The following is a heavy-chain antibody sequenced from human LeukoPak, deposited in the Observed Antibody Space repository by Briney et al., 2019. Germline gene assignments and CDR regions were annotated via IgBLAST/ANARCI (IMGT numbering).Heavy chain of an antibody. D-gene: IGHD5-12*01. CDR3: ARGCLRSDYCFAS. CDR2: MNSDVSSA. V-gene: IGHV3-74*01. Sequence: GGSLRLSCAASGFTFSSRWMHWVRQAPGKGLVWVSPMNSDVSSAGYADSVKGRFAISRDDAKNTLYLQMNSRRAEHTAVYYCARGCLRSDYCFASWGQGTLVTVSS. J-gene: IGHJ4*02. CDR1: GFTFSSRW.